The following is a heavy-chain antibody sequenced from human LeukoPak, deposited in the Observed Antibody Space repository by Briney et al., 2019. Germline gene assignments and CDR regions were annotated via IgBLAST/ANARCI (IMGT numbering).Heavy chain of an antibody. CDR3: AKDAYASPSVLNY. CDR1: GFTFSSYA. CDR2: IDGSGDRT. V-gene: IGHV3-23*01. Sequence: GGSLRLSCAASGFTFSSYAMSWARQAPGKGLEWVSLIDGSGDRTFYADSVKGRFTISRDNSKNTLYLQMNSLRAEDTAVYYCAKDAYASPSVLNYWGQGTLDTVSS. D-gene: IGHD2-2*01. J-gene: IGHJ4*02.